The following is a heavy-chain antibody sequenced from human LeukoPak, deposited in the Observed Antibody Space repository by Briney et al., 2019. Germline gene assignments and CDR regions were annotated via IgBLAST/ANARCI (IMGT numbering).Heavy chain of an antibody. CDR2: VYFGGTT. CDR3: ARAMIVVIITTPGYFDL. CDR1: GYSISSGYY. Sequence: SETLSLTCAVSGYSISSGYYWGWIRQPPGKGLEWIGSVYFGGTTYYNPSLRSRVTMSLDTSKNQVSLTLNSVTAADTAVYYCARAMIVVIITTPGYFDLWGRGTLVTVSS. J-gene: IGHJ2*01. V-gene: IGHV4-38-2*01. D-gene: IGHD3-22*01.